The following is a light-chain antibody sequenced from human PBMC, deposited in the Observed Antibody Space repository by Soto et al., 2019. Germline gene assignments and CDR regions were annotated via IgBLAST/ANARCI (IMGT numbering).Light chain of an antibody. CDR1: SSDVGSYNL. CDR2: EGS. CDR3: CSYAGSRYYV. Sequence: QSVLTHPASVSWSLGQSITISCTGTSSDVGSYNLVSWYQQHPGKAPKLMIYEGSKRPSGVSNRFSGSKSGSTASLTISVLQAEDEADYYCCSYAGSRYYVFGTGTKVTVL. J-gene: IGLJ1*01. V-gene: IGLV2-23*01.